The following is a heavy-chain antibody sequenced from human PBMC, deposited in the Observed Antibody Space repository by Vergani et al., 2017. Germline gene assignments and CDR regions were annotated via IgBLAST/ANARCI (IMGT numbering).Heavy chain of an antibody. V-gene: IGHV4-61*01. Sequence: QLQLQESGPGLVKPSETLSLTCTVSGGSISSSSYYWIWIRQPPGQGLEWIGYIYYSGSTNYNPSLKSRVPIPVDTSKNQFSLKLSSVTAADTAVYYCARDLLGMDVWGQGTTVTVSS. J-gene: IGHJ6*02. D-gene: IGHD2/OR15-2a*01. CDR2: IYYSGST. CDR1: GGSISSSSYY. CDR3: ARDLLGMDV.